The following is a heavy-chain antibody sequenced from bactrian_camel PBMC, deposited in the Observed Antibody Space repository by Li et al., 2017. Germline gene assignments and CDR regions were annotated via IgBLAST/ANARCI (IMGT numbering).Heavy chain of an antibody. CDR3: AADRCYPEWSRSGDEVPY. J-gene: IGHJ4*01. V-gene: IGHV3S9*01. CDR1: GDMYASYC. D-gene: IGHD3*01. CDR2: IDSDGST. Sequence: HVQLVESGGGSVQAGGSLRLSCAVSGDMYASYCMGWFRRNPGKEDEGVSSIDSDGSTSYADSVKGRFTISQDNAKNTLYLQMNSLKPEDTATDYCAADRCYPEWSRSGDEVPYWGRGTQVTVS.